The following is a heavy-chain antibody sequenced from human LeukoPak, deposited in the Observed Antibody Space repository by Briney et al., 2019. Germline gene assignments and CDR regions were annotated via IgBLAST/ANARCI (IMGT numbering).Heavy chain of an antibody. CDR2: INPSGGST. CDR1: GYTFTSDY. Sequence: ASGKLACKASGYTFTSDYMHWVRQAPGQGLEGGGIINPSGGSTSYAQKFQGRVTMTRDTSTSTVYMELSSLRSEDTAVYYCARGSYSSGWNFDYWGQGTLVTVSS. CDR3: ARGSYSSGWNFDY. J-gene: IGHJ4*02. D-gene: IGHD6-19*01. V-gene: IGHV1-46*01.